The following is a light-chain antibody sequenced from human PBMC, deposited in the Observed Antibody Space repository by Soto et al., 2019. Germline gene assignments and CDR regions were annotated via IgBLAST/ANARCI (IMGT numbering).Light chain of an antibody. V-gene: IGLV4-69*01. CDR1: SGHSNYV. J-gene: IGLJ2*01. CDR2: LNSDGSH. Sequence: QSVLTQSPSASASLGASVKLTCTLSSGHSNYVIAWHQQQPEKGPRYLMKLNSDGSHSKGDGIPDRFSGSSSGAERYLTISSLQSEDEADYSCQTWDTGIRVFGGGTKLTVL. CDR3: QTWDTGIRV.